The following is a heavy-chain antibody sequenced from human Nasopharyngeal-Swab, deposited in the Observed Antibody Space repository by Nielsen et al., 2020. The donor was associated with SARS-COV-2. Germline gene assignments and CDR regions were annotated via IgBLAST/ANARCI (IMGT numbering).Heavy chain of an antibody. D-gene: IGHD3-3*01. Sequence: GGSLTLSCAASGFTFSNHWMSWVRQAPGKGLEWVANIKQDGSEIYYVDSLKGRFTISRDNAKNSLYLQMNSLRAEDTAVYYCARLKYDFWNGPPEDYWGQGALVTVSS. J-gene: IGHJ4*02. CDR3: ARLKYDFWNGPPEDY. CDR2: IKQDGSEI. V-gene: IGHV3-7*01. CDR1: GFTFSNHW.